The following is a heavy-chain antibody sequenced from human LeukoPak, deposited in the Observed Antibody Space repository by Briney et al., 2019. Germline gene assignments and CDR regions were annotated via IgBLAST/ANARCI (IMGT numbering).Heavy chain of an antibody. V-gene: IGHV1-3*01. Sequence: VKVSCKASGYTFTSYAMHWVRQAPGQRLEWMGWINAGNGNTKYSQKFQGRVTITRDTSASTAYMELSSLRSEDTAVYYCASADIAAFYYYGMDVWGQGTTVTVSS. CDR2: INAGNGNT. J-gene: IGHJ6*02. D-gene: IGHD6-6*01. CDR1: GYTFTSYA. CDR3: ASADIAAFYYYGMDV.